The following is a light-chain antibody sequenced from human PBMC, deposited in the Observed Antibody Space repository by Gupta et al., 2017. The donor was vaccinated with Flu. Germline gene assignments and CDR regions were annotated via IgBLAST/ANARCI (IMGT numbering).Light chain of an antibody. J-gene: IGKJ3*01. V-gene: IGKV2-28*01. CDR1: QSLLHSNCNNY. Sequence: DIVMTQSPRSLPVTPGEPASITCRSSQSLLHSNCNNYLDWYLQKAGQSPQLLIYLGSNRASGVPDRFSGRGSVTDLTLTISRVHAEDVMVYYCQQANSTPGTFGPGTKVDIK. CDR3: QQANSTPGT. CDR2: LGS.